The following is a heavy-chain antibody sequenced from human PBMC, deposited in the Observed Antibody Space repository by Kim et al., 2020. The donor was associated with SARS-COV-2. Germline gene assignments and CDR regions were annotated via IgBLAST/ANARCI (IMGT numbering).Heavy chain of an antibody. J-gene: IGHJ4*02. D-gene: IGHD3-9*01. V-gene: IGHV3-74*01. CDR1: GFTFSTYW. CDR3: AKDFDYPENC. CDR2: IDSDGSST. Sequence: GGSLRLSCAASGFTFSTYWMHWARQAPGKGLVWVSRIDSDGSSTRYADSVKGRFTISRDNAENTLYLQMNSLRAEDTAVYYCAKDFDYPENCWGQGVLVIVSS.